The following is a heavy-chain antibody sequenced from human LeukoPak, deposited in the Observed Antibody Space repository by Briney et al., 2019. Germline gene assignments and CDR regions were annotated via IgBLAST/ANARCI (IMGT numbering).Heavy chain of an antibody. V-gene: IGHV4-59*01. Sequence: SETLSLTCTVSGGSISSYYWGWIRQPPGKGLEWVGYIYYSGSTNYNPSRKSRVTISVDTSKHQFSLKLSSVTAADTAGYYCARGGVVRGVLGGMDVWGQGTTVTVSS. CDR3: ARGGVVRGVLGGMDV. J-gene: IGHJ6*02. CDR2: IYYSGST. D-gene: IGHD3-10*01. CDR1: GGSISSYY.